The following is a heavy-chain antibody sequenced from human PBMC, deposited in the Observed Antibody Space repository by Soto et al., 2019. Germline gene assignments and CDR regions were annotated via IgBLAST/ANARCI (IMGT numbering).Heavy chain of an antibody. D-gene: IGHD7-27*01. CDR3: ARGQATGGIDY. Sequence: GGSMRLSCAASGLTLSSYSMNWVRQAPGKGLEWVSSISSSSSYIYYADSVKGRFTISRDNAKNSLYLQMNSLRAEDTAVYYCARGQATGGIDYWGQGTLVTVSS. V-gene: IGHV3-21*01. CDR1: GLTLSSYS. CDR2: ISSSSSYI. J-gene: IGHJ4*02.